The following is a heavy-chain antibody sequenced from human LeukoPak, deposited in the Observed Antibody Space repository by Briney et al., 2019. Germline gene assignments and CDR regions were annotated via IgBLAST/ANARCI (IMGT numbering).Heavy chain of an antibody. D-gene: IGHD6-19*01. CDR2: INWNGGST. CDR1: GFTFDDYG. Sequence: GGSLRLSCAASGFTFDDYGMSWVRQAPGKGLEWVSGINWNGGSTGYADSVKGRFTISRDNAKNSLYLQMNSLRAEDTALYYCAREGTYSSGWFPSGYYYYMDVWGKGTTVTVSS. J-gene: IGHJ6*03. CDR3: AREGTYSSGWFPSGYYYYMDV. V-gene: IGHV3-20*04.